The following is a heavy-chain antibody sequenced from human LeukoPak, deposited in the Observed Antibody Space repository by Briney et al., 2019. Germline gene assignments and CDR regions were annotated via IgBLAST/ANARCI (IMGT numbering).Heavy chain of an antibody. CDR3: ARHLFCSSTSCYTVRFDY. D-gene: IGHD2-2*02. CDR1: GGSISSSSYY. V-gene: IGHV4-39*01. CDR2: IYYSGST. J-gene: IGHJ4*02. Sequence: ETLSLTCTVSGGSISSSSYYWGWIRQPPGKGLEWIGSIYYSGSTYYNPSLKSRVTISVDTSKNQFSLKLSSVTAADTAVYYCARHLFCSSTSCYTVRFDYWGQGTLVTVSS.